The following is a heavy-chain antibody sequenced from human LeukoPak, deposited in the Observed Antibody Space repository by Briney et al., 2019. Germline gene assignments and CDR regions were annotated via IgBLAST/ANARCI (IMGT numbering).Heavy chain of an antibody. CDR2: ISSSSSYI. J-gene: IGHJ5*02. D-gene: IGHD6-13*01. CDR3: ARDLYSSSRYNWFDP. Sequence: GGSLRLSCAASGLTFSSYSMNWVRQAPGKGLEWVSSISSSSSYIYYADSVKGRFTISRDNAKNSLYLQMNSLRAEDTAVYYCARDLYSSSRYNWFDPWGQGTLVTVSS. V-gene: IGHV3-21*01. CDR1: GLTFSSYS.